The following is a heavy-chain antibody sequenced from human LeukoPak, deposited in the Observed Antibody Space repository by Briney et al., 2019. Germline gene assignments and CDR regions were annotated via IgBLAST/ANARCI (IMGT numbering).Heavy chain of an antibody. CDR1: GYTFTKYY. J-gene: IGHJ3*02. CDR2: INPGGDNT. CDR3: ARIRDGYNDAYDI. V-gene: IGHV1-46*01. Sequence: GASVKGSCKASGYTFTKYYIHWVRQAPGQRPEWMGLINPGGDNTNYAQNFQSRVTMTSDTSTSAVYMELSSLRSEDTAIYYCARIRDGYNDAYDIWGQGTVVTVPS. D-gene: IGHD5-24*01.